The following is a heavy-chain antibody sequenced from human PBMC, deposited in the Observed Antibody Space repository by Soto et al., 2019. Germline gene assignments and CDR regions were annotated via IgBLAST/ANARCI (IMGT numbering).Heavy chain of an antibody. CDR2: IYYSGST. D-gene: IGHD2-15*01. Sequence: SETLSLTCTVSGGSISSGDYYWGWIRQPPGKGLEWIGYIYYSGSTYYNPSLKSRVTISVDTSKNQFSLKLSSVTAADTAVYYCAREGGVVAALNYFDYWGQGTLVTVSS. CDR3: AREGGVVAALNYFDY. V-gene: IGHV4-30-4*01. CDR1: GGSISSGDYY. J-gene: IGHJ4*02.